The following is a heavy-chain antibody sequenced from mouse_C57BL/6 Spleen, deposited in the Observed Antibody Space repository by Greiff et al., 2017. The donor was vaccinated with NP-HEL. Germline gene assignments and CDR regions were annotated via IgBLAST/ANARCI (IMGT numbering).Heavy chain of an antibody. V-gene: IGHV1-52*01. D-gene: IGHD2-3*01. CDR2: IDPSDSGT. J-gene: IGHJ4*01. CDR3: ARSSYDGSYYYAMDY. Sequence: QVQLQQPGAELVRPGSSVKLSCKASGYTFTSYWMHWVKQRPIQGLEWIGNIDPSDSGTHYNQKFKDKATLTVDKSSSTAYMQLSSLTSEDSAVYYCARSSYDGSYYYAMDYWGQGTSVTVSS. CDR1: GYTFTSYW.